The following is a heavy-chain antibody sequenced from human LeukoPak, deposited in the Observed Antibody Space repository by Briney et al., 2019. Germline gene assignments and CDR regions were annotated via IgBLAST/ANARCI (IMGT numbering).Heavy chain of an antibody. CDR3: ARSHYYDGSDFYYYYGLDV. CDR1: GFTFSTYW. Sequence: GGSLRLSCEASGFTFSTYWMHWVRQGPGKGLVWVSRLNSDGSSIRYADSVKGRFTISRDNAKNTLSLQVNSLRAEDTAVYYCARSHYYDGSDFYYYYGLDVWGQGTTATVSS. J-gene: IGHJ6*02. D-gene: IGHD3-22*01. V-gene: IGHV3-74*01. CDR2: LNSDGSSI.